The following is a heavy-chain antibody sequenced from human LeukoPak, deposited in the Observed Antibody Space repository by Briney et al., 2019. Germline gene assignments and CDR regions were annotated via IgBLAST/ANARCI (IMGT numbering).Heavy chain of an antibody. D-gene: IGHD3-22*01. CDR3: ARGGVVVIRNWFDP. J-gene: IGHJ5*02. V-gene: IGHV4-34*01. Sequence: PSETLSLTCAVYGGSFSGYYWSWIRQPPGKGLEWIGEINHSGSTNYNPPLKSRVTISVDTSKNQFSLKLSSVTAADTAVYYCARGGVVVIRNWFDPWGQGTLVTVSS. CDR2: INHSGST. CDR1: GGSFSGYY.